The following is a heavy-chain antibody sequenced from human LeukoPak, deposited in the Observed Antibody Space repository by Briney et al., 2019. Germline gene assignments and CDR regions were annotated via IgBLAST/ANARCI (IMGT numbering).Heavy chain of an antibody. V-gene: IGHV1-18*01. J-gene: IGHJ4*02. D-gene: IGHD3-22*01. CDR3: ARDRWIYYDSSGYSVEHFDY. Sequence: ASVKVSCKASGYTFTNYAFSWARQAPGQGLEWMGWVSAYNGNTNYEQKLQGRVTMTTDTSTITAYTELRSLRYDGTAVYYCARDRWIYYDSSGYSVEHFDYWGQGTLVTVSS. CDR2: VSAYNGNT. CDR1: GYTFTNYA.